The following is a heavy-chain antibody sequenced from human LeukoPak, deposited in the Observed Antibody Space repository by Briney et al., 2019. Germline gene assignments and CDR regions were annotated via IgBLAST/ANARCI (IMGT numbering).Heavy chain of an antibody. Sequence: GGPKRLSWGASGSIFSDCYMSGRRQARGKVLEWGSYISGSGSTRYYADSVKGRFTISRDNAKNSLYLQMNSLRAEDTAVYYCSRRYYSFDPWGQGTLVTVSS. D-gene: IGHD3-10*01. CDR1: GSIFSDCY. J-gene: IGHJ5*02. V-gene: IGHV3-11*01. CDR2: ISGSGSTR. CDR3: SRRYYSFDP.